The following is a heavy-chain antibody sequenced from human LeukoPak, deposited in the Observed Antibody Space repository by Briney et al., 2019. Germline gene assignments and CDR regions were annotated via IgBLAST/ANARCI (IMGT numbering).Heavy chain of an antibody. CDR2: ISSSGSTI. CDR3: ARAGPYDSSGYYPHYFDY. V-gene: IGHV3-11*04. D-gene: IGHD3-22*01. Sequence: KTGGSLRLSCAASGFTFSDYYMSWIRQAPGKGLEWVSYISSSGSTIYYADSVKGRFTISRDNAKNSLYLQMNSLRAEDTAVYYCARAGPYDSSGYYPHYFDYWGQGTLVTVSS. J-gene: IGHJ4*02. CDR1: GFTFSDYY.